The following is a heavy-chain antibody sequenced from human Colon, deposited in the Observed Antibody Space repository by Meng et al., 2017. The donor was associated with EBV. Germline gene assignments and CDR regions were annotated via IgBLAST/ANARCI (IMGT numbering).Heavy chain of an antibody. CDR3: ARHFDLQYVPLGAGLGP. CDR1: GGSISSSGYY. D-gene: IGHD5-24*01. J-gene: IGHJ5*02. CDR2: SYYSGST. Sequence: QVQLQESGPGLVKPSQTLSLTCGVSGGSISSSGYYWSWTRQPPGKGLEWIGYSYYSGSTYYNPSLKSRVIMSVDTSNNQLSLKLSSVTAADTAVYYCARHFDLQYVPLGAGLGPWGRGTLVTVAS. V-gene: IGHV4-30-4*01.